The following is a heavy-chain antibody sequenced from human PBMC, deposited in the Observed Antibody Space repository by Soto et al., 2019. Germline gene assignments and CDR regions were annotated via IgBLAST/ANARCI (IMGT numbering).Heavy chain of an antibody. V-gene: IGHV3-23*01. D-gene: IGHD6-13*01. J-gene: IGHJ5*02. Sequence: PWGSLRLSCAASGFTFSSYAMSWVRQAPGKGLDWGSAIRCSGGSTYYADAVKSRFTISRDNSKNTLYLQMNNLRAEDTSVYYRAKDFIAAAGTSGWFDPCGQRTMVTVSS. CDR3: AKDFIAAAGTSGWFDP. CDR1: GFTFSSYA. CDR2: IRCSGGST.